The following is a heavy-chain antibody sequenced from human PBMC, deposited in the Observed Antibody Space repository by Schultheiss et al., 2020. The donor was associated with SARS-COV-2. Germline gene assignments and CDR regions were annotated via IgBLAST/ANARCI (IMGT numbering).Heavy chain of an antibody. CDR2: IWYDGSNK. CDR3: ARERRRGGATLDY. Sequence: GGSLRLSCAASGFTFSSYWMSWVRQAPGKGLEWVAVIWYDGSNKYYADSVKGRFTISRDNSKNTLYLQMNSLRAEDTAVYYCARERRRGGATLDYWGQGTLVTVSS. CDR1: GFTFSSYW. V-gene: IGHV3-33*08. D-gene: IGHD1-26*01. J-gene: IGHJ4*02.